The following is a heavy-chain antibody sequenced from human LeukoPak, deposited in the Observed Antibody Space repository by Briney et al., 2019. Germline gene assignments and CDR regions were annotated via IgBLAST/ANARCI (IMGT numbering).Heavy chain of an antibody. V-gene: IGHV3-23*01. D-gene: IGHD4-17*01. J-gene: IGHJ6*03. CDR1: GFTFTNFA. CDR3: AKGTATVTSIYYYMDV. Sequence: GSLRLSCAASGFTFTNFAMSWVRQASGKGLEWVSAISGSGDTTYYANSVKGRFTIFRDDSKNTLYLQMNSLRAEDTAVYYCAKGTATVTSIYYYMDVWGKGTTVTVSS. CDR2: ISGSGDTT.